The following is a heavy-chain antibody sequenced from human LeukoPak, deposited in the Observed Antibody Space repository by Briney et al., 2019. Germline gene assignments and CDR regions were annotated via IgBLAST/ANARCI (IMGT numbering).Heavy chain of an antibody. V-gene: IGHV4-30-4*01. CDR1: GGSISSGDYY. CDR3: ARDDGSGSYYPDYYYYGMDV. D-gene: IGHD3-10*01. J-gene: IGHJ6*04. CDR2: IYYSGST. Sequence: SQTLSLTCTVSGGSISSGDYYWSWLRQPPGTGLEWIGYIYYSGSTYYNLSLKSRVTILVDTSKNQFSLKLSSVTAADTAVYYCARDDGSGSYYPDYYYYGMDVWGKGTTVTVSS.